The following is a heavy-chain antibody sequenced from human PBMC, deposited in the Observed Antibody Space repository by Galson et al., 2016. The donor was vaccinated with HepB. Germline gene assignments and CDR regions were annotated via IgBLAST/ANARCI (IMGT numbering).Heavy chain of an antibody. Sequence: SLRLSCAASGFTFSRYWMSWVRQAPGKRLEWVANIKQDGSEKDYVDSVKGRFTISRDNAKNSLYLQMNSLRAEDTAVYYCAREDIGCFDPWGQGTLVTVSS. CDR2: IKQDGSEK. J-gene: IGHJ5*02. D-gene: IGHD3-16*01. CDR3: AREDIGCFDP. CDR1: GFTFSRYW. V-gene: IGHV3-7*01.